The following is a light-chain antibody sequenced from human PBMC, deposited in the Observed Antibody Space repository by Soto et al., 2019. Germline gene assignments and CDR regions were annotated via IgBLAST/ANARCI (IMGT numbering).Light chain of an antibody. J-gene: IGKJ1*01. V-gene: IGKV3-20*01. CDR3: QQYGSSPRT. CDR2: GAS. CDR1: QSVSSSY. Sequence: EIVLTQSPGTLSLSPGERATLSCRASQSVSSSYLAWYQQKPGQAPRLLVYGASSRATGIPDRLSGSGSGTDFTITISRLEPEDFAVYYCQQYGSSPRTFGQGTKVEIK.